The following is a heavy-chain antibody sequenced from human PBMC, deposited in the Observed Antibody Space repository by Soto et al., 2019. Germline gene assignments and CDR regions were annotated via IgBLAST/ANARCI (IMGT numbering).Heavy chain of an antibody. CDR1: GFTFSSYA. V-gene: IGHV3-30-3*01. CDR3: AREGVGATSINFDY. J-gene: IGHJ4*02. D-gene: IGHD1-26*01. CDR2: ISYDGSNK. Sequence: QVQLVESGGGVVQPGRSLRLSCAASGFTFSSYAMHWVRQAPGKGLEWVAVISYDGSNKYYADSVKGRFTISRDNSKNTRYLQMNSLRAEDTAVYYCAREGVGATSINFDYWGQGTLVTVSS.